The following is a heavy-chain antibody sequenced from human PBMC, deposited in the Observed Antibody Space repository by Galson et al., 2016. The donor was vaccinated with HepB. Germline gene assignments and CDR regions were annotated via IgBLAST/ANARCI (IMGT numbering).Heavy chain of an antibody. J-gene: IGHJ4*01. CDR3: ARIDAGSGDDGDYSYIDY. D-gene: IGHD4-17*01. Sequence: PALVKPTQTLTLTCTFSGFSTSATGICVTWIRKAPGKALEWLALIDWDDNEFYSTSLKTRLTISRDTSKKQVVLTMTDMDPLDTATYYCARIDAGSGDDGDYSYIDYWGQGTLVTVSS. CDR2: IDWDDNE. V-gene: IGHV2-70*01. CDR1: GFSTSATGIC.